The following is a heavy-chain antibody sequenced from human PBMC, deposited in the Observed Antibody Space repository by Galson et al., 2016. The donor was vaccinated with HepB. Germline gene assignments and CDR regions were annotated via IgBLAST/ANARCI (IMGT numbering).Heavy chain of an antibody. CDR3: ASWTGPQLRTRAYHPYGMNI. J-gene: IGHJ6*02. CDR2: LGDDGNDE. D-gene: IGHD7-27*01. Sequence: SLRLSCAASGVNNYDRHWVRQAPGKGLEWIAVLGDDGNDENYADSVKGRFTISRDESKSTVYLHMTGLSLADTAVYYCASWTGPQLRTRAYHPYGMNIWGQGTTVTVS. V-gene: IGHV3-30*03. CDR1: GVNNYD.